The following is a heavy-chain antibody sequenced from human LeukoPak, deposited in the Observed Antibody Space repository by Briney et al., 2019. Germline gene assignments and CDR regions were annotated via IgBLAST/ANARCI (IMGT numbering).Heavy chain of an antibody. J-gene: IGHJ4*02. Sequence: SETLSLTCAVSGGSISSSNWWSWVRQPPGKGLEWIGEIYHSGSTNYNPSLKSRVTISVDKSKNQFSLKLSSVTAADTAVYYCARVSAGRWGQNFDYWGQGTLVTVSS. CDR1: GGSISSSNW. CDR3: ARVSAGRWGQNFDY. D-gene: IGHD6-13*01. CDR2: IYHSGST. V-gene: IGHV4-4*02.